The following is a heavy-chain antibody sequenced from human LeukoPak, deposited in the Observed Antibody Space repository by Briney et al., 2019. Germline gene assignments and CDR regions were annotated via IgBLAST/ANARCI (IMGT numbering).Heavy chain of an antibody. CDR1: GYTFTSYG. J-gene: IGHJ4*02. CDR3: ARGDYSNLIDY. D-gene: IGHD4-11*01. Sequence: ASVKVSFTASGYTFTSYGISWVRQAPGQGLEWMGWINPNSGGTNYAQKFQGRVTMTRDTSISTAYMELSRLRSDDTAVYYCARGDYSNLIDYWGQGTLVTVSS. CDR2: INPNSGGT. V-gene: IGHV1-2*02.